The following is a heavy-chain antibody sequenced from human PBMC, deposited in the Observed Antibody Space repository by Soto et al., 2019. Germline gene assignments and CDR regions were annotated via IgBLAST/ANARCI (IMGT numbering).Heavy chain of an antibody. V-gene: IGHV4-39*02. CDR2: ISSTGSA. J-gene: IGHJ4*02. D-gene: IGHD3-10*01. Sequence: QLQLQESGPGLVKPSETLSLTCTVSGVSISSSDYFWGWIRQPPGKGLEWLGTISSTGSAYYNPSLKSRVAISIDTTHNHSSLKQTSVTATDTAVYYCAGRRAPVDNEDWTTYGSVPVDFWGQGTLVTVSS. CDR3: AGRRAPVDNEDWTTYGSVPVDF. CDR1: GVSISSSDYF.